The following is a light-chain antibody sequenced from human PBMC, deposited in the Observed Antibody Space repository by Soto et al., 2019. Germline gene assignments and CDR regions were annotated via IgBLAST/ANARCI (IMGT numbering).Light chain of an antibody. CDR1: LRLSSSY. V-gene: IGKV3-20*01. CDR2: GAS. CDR3: QQHRT. J-gene: IGKJ1*01. Sequence: VLTQSPGTLSLSPGERATLSCRATLRLSSSYFAWYQQKPGQAPRLLIYGASSSAAGIPDRFTGSGSGTEFTLTSSRLEPEGFVVYFCQQHRTFGQGTKVQVK.